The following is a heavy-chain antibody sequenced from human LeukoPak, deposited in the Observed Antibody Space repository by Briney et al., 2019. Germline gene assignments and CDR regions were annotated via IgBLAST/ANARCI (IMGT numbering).Heavy chain of an antibody. CDR2: IYTSGST. V-gene: IGHV4-61*02. CDR1: GGSISSGSYY. D-gene: IGHD2-2*01. J-gene: IGHJ6*03. CDR3: ARACRCSSTSRYEQRLYYYYYYYMDV. Sequence: SQTLSLTCTVSGGSISSGSYYWSWLRQPAGKGLEWIGRIYTSGSTNYNPSLKSRVTISVDTSKNQFSLKLSSVTAADTAVYYCARACRCSSTSRYEQRLYYYYYYYMDVWGKGTTVTVSS.